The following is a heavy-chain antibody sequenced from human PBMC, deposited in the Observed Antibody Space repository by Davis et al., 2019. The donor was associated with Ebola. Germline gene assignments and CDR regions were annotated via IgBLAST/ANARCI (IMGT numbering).Heavy chain of an antibody. D-gene: IGHD6-19*01. V-gene: IGHV1-2*02. CDR2: INPNSGGT. Sequence: ASVKVSCKASGYTFTGYYMHWVRQAPGQGLEWMGWINPNSGGTNYAQKFQGRVTMTRDTSISTAYMELSRLRSDDTAVYYCARDPASIAVAGWENWFDPWGQGTLVTVSS. CDR3: ARDPASIAVAGWENWFDP. CDR1: GYTFTGYY. J-gene: IGHJ5*02.